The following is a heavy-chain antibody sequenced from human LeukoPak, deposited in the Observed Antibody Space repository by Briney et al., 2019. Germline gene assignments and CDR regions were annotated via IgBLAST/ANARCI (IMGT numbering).Heavy chain of an antibody. V-gene: IGHV3-23*01. CDR1: GFTFSSYA. J-gene: IGHJ4*02. CDR3: ARVAYSSSWNPQDY. CDR2: IRGSGGST. D-gene: IGHD6-13*01. Sequence: GGSLRLSCAASGFTFSSYAMSWVRQAPGKGLEWVSVIRGSGGSTNYADSVKGRFTISRDNSENTLYLQMNSLRAEDTAVYYCARVAYSSSWNPQDYWGQGTLVTVSS.